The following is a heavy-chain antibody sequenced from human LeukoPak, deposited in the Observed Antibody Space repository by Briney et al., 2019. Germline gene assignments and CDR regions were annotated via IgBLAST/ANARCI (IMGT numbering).Heavy chain of an antibody. CDR1: GYTFTGYN. CDR3: ARGVLGYCSSGSCSSGMDV. CDR2: INPHSGDT. J-gene: IGHJ6*02. Sequence: ASVKVSCKASGYTFTGYNIHWVRQAPGQGLEWMAWINPHSGDTNYAQKFQGRVAMTRDTSITTAYMERSRLGSEDTAVYYCARGVLGYCSSGSCSSGMDVWGQGTTVTVSS. V-gene: IGHV1-2*02. D-gene: IGHD2-15*01.